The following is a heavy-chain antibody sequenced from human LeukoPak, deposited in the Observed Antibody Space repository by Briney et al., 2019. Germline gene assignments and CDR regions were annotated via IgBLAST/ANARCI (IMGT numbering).Heavy chain of an antibody. CDR3: ARQYQLLQSSYYFDY. J-gene: IGHJ4*02. D-gene: IGHD2-2*01. V-gene: IGHV5-51*01. CDR2: IYPGDSDT. CDR1: GYSFTGYW. Sequence: GESLKISCKGSGYSFTGYWIGWVRQMPGKGLEWMGTIYPGDSDTRYSPSFQGQVTISADKSISTAYLQWSSLKASDTAMYYCARQYQLLQSSYYFDYWGQGTLVTVSS.